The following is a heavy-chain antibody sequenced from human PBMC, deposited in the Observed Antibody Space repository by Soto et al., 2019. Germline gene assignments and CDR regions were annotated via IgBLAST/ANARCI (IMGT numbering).Heavy chain of an antibody. D-gene: IGHD4-17*01. Sequence: GGSLRLSCAASGFTVSNNYLIWVRQAPGKGLQWVSLIYSDGGTDYAESVKGRFTVSRDNSMNTLYLQMNSLKAEDTAIYYCAPRRTRAPSWGKEPLVPVS. CDR1: GFTVSNNY. CDR3: APRRTRAPS. CDR2: IYSDGGT. J-gene: IGHJ4*02. V-gene: IGHV3-66*01.